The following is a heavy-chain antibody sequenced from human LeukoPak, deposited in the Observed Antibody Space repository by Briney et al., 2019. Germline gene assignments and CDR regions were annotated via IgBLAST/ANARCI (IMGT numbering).Heavy chain of an antibody. CDR1: GGSLSSYY. CDR2: IYYSGST. V-gene: IGHV4-59*08. Sequence: SETLSLTCTVSGGSLSSYYWSWIRQPPGKGLEWIGDIYYSGSTNYNPSPKSRVTISVDTSKNQFSLKLSSVTAADTAVYYCARHQRRIAVAGVVVSGGVFDPWGQGTLVTVSS. J-gene: IGHJ5*02. D-gene: IGHD6-19*01. CDR3: ARHQRRIAVAGVVVSGGVFDP.